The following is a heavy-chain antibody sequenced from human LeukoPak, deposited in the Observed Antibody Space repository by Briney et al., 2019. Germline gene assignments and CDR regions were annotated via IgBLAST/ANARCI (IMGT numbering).Heavy chain of an antibody. D-gene: IGHD3-22*01. V-gene: IGHV4-34*01. J-gene: IGHJ4*02. CDR3: ARGVGSGYTDE. CDR1: GGSFSGYY. CDR2: INHSGST. Sequence: SETLSLTCAVYGGSFSGYYWSWIRQPPGKGLEWIGEINHSGSTNYNPSLKSRVTISVDTSKNHFSLKLTSVTAADTAVYYCARGVGSGYTDEWGQGTLVTVSS.